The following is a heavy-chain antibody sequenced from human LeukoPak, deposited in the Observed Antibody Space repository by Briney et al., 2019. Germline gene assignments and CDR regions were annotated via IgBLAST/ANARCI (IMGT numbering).Heavy chain of an antibody. CDR3: AAKGGDY. V-gene: IGHV3-7*01. D-gene: IGHD3-16*01. J-gene: IGHJ4*02. Sequence: GGSLRLSCAASGFTFSNYWMSWVRQAPGKGLEWVANMNLDGSEKYYVDSVKGRFTISRDNAQNSLFLQMNSLRAEDTAVYYCAAKGGDYWGKGTLVTAPS. CDR1: GFTFSNYW. CDR2: MNLDGSEK.